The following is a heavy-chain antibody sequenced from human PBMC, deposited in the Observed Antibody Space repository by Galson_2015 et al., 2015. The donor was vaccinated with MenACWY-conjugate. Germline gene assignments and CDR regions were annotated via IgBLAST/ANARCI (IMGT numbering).Heavy chain of an antibody. CDR3: HVDIVTAANSYDYGMEV. CDR2: IYYSGST. D-gene: IGHD5-12*01. CDR1: GDSMSSDSYY. J-gene: IGHJ6*02. Sequence: SETLSLTCTVSGDSMSSDSYYWGWIRQPPGKGLEWIASIYYSGSTYCNPSLKSRVTISQDTSKNQFSLNLTSVTAADTAVYYCHVDIVTAANSYDYGMEVWGQGTTVTV. V-gene: IGHV4-39*07.